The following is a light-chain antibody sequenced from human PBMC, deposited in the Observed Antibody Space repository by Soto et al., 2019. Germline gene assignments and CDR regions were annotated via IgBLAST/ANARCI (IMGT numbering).Light chain of an antibody. CDR2: NNS. Sequence: QSVLTQAPSASGTPGQRVTISCSGSNSNIGGNSVSWYHHLPGTAPKLLIFNNSQRPSGVPDRFSGSKSGTSASLAISGLQSEDEAAYYCASWDDSLNGHWVFGGGTKLTVL. J-gene: IGLJ3*02. CDR3: ASWDDSLNGHWV. CDR1: NSNIGGNS. V-gene: IGLV1-44*01.